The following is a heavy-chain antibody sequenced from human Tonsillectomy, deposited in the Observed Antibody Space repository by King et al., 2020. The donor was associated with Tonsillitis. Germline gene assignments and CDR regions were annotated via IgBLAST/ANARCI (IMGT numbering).Heavy chain of an antibody. V-gene: IGHV3-11*06. CDR3: AREYDGSYYFDY. CDR2: ISSSRGYT. D-gene: IGHD1-26*01. CDR1: GFTFSDYY. J-gene: IGHJ4*02. Sequence: VQLVESGGGLVKPGGSLRLSCAASGFTFSDYYMTWIRQAPGKGLEWVSYISSSRGYTNYADSVKGRFTISRDNAKNSLYLQMNSLRVEDTAVYYCAREYDGSYYFDYWGQGILVTVSS.